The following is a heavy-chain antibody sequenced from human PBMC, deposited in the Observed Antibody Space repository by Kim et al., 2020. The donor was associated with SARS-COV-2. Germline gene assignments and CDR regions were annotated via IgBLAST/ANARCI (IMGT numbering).Heavy chain of an antibody. J-gene: IGHJ4*02. CDR3: ARGWNSQFHFDY. V-gene: IGHV3-48*03. Sequence: YAASVKDRFTIARDNAKNSLYLKMNSLRAEDTAVYYCARGWNSQFHFDYWGPGTLVTVSS. D-gene: IGHD1-7*01.